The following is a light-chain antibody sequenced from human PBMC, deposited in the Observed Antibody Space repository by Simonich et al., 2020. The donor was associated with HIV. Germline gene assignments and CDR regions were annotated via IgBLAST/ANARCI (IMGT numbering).Light chain of an antibody. CDR3: QQYDNWPLL. J-gene: IGKJ2*01. CDR1: QNIAGN. V-gene: IGKV3-15*01. CDR2: YAS. Sequence: IVMPQSPATLSVSPGERATLSCRASQNIAGNLAWYQQKPGQAPMLLIYYASTRATGVPARFRGSGFGTDFTLTISSMQSEDFAVYYCQQYDNWPLLFGQGTKLEIK.